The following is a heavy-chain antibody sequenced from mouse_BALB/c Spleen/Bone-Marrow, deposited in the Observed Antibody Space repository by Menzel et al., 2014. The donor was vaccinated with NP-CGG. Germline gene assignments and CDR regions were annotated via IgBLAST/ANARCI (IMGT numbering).Heavy chain of an antibody. J-gene: IGHJ4*01. CDR1: GYSFTGYF. D-gene: IGHD2-3*01. Sequence: VQLQQSGPELVKPGASVKISCKASGYSFTGYFMNWVMQSHGRSLEWIGRINPYNGDTFNNQKFKGKATLTVDKSSSTAHMELRSLASEDSAVYYCARGGLLRGMDYWGQGTSVTVSS. CDR2: INPYNGDT. CDR3: ARGGLLRGMDY. V-gene: IGHV1-20*02.